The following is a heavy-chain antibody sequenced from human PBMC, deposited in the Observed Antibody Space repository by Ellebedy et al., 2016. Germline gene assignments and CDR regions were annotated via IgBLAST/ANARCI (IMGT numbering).Heavy chain of an antibody. CDR1: GFTFSTYA. D-gene: IGHD4-23*01. J-gene: IGHJ4*02. CDR3: AGPFRDYSGNSYFAS. V-gene: IGHV3-23*01. Sequence: GGSLRLSXVASGFTFSTYAMSWARLAPGKGLEWVSSISGSDGSVSYADSVKGRFTISRDNSKNTLYLQMHSLRAEDTAVYFCAGPFRDYSGNSYFASWGQGTQVTVSS. CDR2: ISGSDGSV.